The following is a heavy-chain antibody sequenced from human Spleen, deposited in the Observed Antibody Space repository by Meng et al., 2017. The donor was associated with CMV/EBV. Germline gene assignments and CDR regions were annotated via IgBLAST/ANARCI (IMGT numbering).Heavy chain of an antibody. D-gene: IGHD4-11*01. Sequence: ASVKVSCKASGYILTSYYLHWVRQAPGQGLEWVGWINPNTGGTNYAPRFQGRVTLTRDTSISTAYMEMSRLRSDDTAVYYCARGIQSKGDYWGQGTLVTVSS. J-gene: IGHJ4*02. CDR1: GYILTSYY. V-gene: IGHV1-2*02. CDR2: INPNTGGT. CDR3: ARGIQSKGDY.